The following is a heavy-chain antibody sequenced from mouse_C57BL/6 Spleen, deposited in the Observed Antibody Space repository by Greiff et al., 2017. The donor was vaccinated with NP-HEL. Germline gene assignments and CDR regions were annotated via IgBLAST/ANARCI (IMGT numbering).Heavy chain of an antibody. Sequence: VQLQQSGPELVKPGASVKISCKASGYTFTDYYMNWVKQSHGKSLEWIGDINPNNGGTSYNQKFKGKATLTVDKSSSTAYMELRSLTSEDSAVYYCVVPIYYYGSSYVNYAMDYWGQGTSVTVSS. CDR1: GYTFTDYY. V-gene: IGHV1-26*01. J-gene: IGHJ4*01. CDR2: INPNNGGT. D-gene: IGHD1-1*01. CDR3: VVPIYYYGSSYVNYAMDY.